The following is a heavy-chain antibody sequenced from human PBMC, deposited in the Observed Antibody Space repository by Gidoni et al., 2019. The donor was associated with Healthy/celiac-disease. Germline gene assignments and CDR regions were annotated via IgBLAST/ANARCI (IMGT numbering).Heavy chain of an antibody. CDR2: ISSSSSTI. J-gene: IGHJ4*02. CDR1: GFTFSSYS. Sequence: EVQLVESGGGLVQPGGSLRLTCAASGFTFSSYSMNWVRQAPGKGLEWVSYISSSSSTIYYADSVKGRFTISRDNAKNSLYLQMNSLRDEDTAVYYCARVADSSGYSALIDKYFDYWGQGTLVTVSS. D-gene: IGHD3-22*01. V-gene: IGHV3-48*02. CDR3: ARVADSSGYSALIDKYFDY.